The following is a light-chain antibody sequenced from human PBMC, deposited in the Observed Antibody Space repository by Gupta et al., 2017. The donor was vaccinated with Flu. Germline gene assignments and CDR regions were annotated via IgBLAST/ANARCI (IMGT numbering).Light chain of an antibody. CDR3: QHEDSSPNT. CDR1: QSISRW. CDR2: KAS. J-gene: IGKJ3*01. Sequence: PSTLSASVGDRVTVTCRASQSISRWLARYQQRPGKAPKLLIYKASSLEYGVPSRFSGSGSGTEFTLTISGLQPDDLGTYYCQHEDSSPNTFGCGTKVDIK. V-gene: IGKV1-5*03.